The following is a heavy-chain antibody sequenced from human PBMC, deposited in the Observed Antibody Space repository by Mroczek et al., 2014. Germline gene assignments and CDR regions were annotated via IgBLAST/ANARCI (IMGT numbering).Heavy chain of an antibody. D-gene: IGHD2-2*01. CDR3: ARGDIVVVPAARLPSRAEYFQH. J-gene: IGHJ1*01. V-gene: IGHV4-34*01. CDR1: GGSFSGYY. Sequence: QVQLQQWGAGLLKPSETLSLTCAVYGGSFSGYYWSWIRQPPGKGLEWIGEINHSGSTNYNPSLKSRVTISVDTSKNQFSLKLSSVTAADTAVYYCARGDIVVVPAARLPSRAEYFQHWGQGTLVTVSS. CDR2: INHSGST.